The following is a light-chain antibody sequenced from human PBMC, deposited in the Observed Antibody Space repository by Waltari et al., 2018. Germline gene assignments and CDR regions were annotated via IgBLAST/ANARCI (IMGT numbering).Light chain of an antibody. CDR3: QALGRSAWV. CDR1: TLGSKY. V-gene: IGLV3-1*01. Sequence: SYELTQPPSVSVSPGQTASITCSGDTLGSKYASWYQQKPGQSPLLVIYQDAKRPPGIPERCSGSKSGNAATLTISGTQAMDEADYYCQALGRSAWVFGGGTKLTVL. CDR2: QDA. J-gene: IGLJ3*02.